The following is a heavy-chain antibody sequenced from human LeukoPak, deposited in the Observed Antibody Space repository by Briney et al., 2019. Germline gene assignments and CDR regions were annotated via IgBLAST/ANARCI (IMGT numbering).Heavy chain of an antibody. CDR2: ISPSGDIT. CDR3: AXDLAYIRFDN. Sequence: GGSLRLSCAASGFIFSSHGMNWVRQAPGKGLEWVSGISPSGDITYYADSVKGRFTISRDNSKNRVYLQMDSLRFEDAAVYYCAXDLAYIRFDNWGQGTLVTVSS. D-gene: IGHD1-1*01. J-gene: IGHJ4*02. V-gene: IGHV3-23*01. CDR1: GFIFSSHG.